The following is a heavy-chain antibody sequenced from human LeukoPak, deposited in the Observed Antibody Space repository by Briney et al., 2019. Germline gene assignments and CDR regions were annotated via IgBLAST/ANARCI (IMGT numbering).Heavy chain of an antibody. Sequence: PGGSLRLSCVASGFIFSKAWMHWVRQAPGMGLVWVSRINSEGRTTDYADSVEGRFTISRDNAKNTLYLQMNSLRVEDTAMYYCAIGYCTTTTCDGVGYWGQGTLVTVSS. CDR1: GFIFSKAW. V-gene: IGHV3-74*01. CDR3: AIGYCTTTTCDGVGY. D-gene: IGHD2-2*01. J-gene: IGHJ4*02. CDR2: INSEGRTT.